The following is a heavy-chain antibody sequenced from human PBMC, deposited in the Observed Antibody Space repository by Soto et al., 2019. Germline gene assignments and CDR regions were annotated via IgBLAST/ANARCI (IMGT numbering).Heavy chain of an antibody. CDR2: IGSSGGTT. D-gene: IGHD2-15*01. Sequence: EVQLLESGGGLVQPGGSLRLSCAASGFTFSIYAMSWVRQAPGKGLEWVSGIGSSGGTTYSADSVKGRFTISRDNYKNTLYLQIDSLRAEDTAVYFCAKRNWNCSGSSCFVLGAFDVWGQGTMVTVSS. J-gene: IGHJ3*01. V-gene: IGHV3-23*01. CDR1: GFTFSIYA. CDR3: AKRNWNCSGSSCFVLGAFDV.